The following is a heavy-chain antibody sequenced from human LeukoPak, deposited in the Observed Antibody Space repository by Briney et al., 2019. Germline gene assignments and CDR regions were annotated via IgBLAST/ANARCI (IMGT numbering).Heavy chain of an antibody. CDR3: ARTTAAGTFPFDY. CDR2: IYYSGST. D-gene: IGHD6-13*01. Sequence: SETLSLTCTVSGGSISSYYWSWIRQPPGKGLEWIGYIYYSGSTNYKPSLKSRVTISVDTSKNQFSLKLSSVTAADTAVYYCARTTAAGTFPFDYWGQGTLVTVSS. CDR1: GGSISSYY. V-gene: IGHV4-59*01. J-gene: IGHJ4*02.